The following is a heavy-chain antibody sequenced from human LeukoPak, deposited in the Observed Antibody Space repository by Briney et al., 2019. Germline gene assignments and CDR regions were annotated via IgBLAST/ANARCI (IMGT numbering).Heavy chain of an antibody. V-gene: IGHV3-20*04. CDR2: INWNGGRT. Sequence: GGSLTLSCAASGFTFDDYGMSWVRQAPGKGLEWVSVINWNGGRTGYADSVKGRLTISRDNAKNSMYLQMNSLRAEDTALYYCARIGYDILTGYSRRDYYYYYMDVWGKGTTVTVSS. CDR3: ARIGYDILTGYSRRDYYYYYMDV. CDR1: GFTFDDYG. D-gene: IGHD3-9*01. J-gene: IGHJ6*03.